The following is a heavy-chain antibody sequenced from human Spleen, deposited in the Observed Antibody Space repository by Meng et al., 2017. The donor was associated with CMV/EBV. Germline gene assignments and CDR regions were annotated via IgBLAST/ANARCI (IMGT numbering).Heavy chain of an antibody. V-gene: IGHV4-30-4*08. Sequence: TGHSNPVSSGAYCWRGVRQPPGKGLEYNGYSFNSGTTYSNPSLKSRVTISLDTSKSQFSLKLYSVTAADTAVYYCARDRRGGTFFDLWGRGTLVTVSS. J-gene: IGHJ2*01. CDR3: ARDRRGGTFFDL. CDR2: SFNSGTT. D-gene: IGHD3-16*01. CDR1: SNPVSSGAYC.